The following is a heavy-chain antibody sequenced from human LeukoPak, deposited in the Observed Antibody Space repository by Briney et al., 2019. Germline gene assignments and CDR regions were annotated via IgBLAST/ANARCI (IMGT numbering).Heavy chain of an antibody. CDR2: ISDDGDNK. V-gene: IGHV3-30-3*01. D-gene: IGHD5-18*01. J-gene: IGHJ4*02. Sequence: GGSLRLSCAASGFTFSAYAMHWVRQAPGKGLEWVTVISDDGDNKYYADSVKGRFTISRDNSKNTLYLQMNSLRAEDTAVCYCERYSYGYYDYWGQGTLVTVSS. CDR3: ERYSYGYYDY. CDR1: GFTFSAYA.